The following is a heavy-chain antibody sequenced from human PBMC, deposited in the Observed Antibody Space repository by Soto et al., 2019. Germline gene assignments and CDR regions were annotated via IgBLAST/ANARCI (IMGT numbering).Heavy chain of an antibody. CDR2: ISSSSSTI. CDR3: ARDRSSEKYSSGWFPFDY. J-gene: IGHJ4*02. D-gene: IGHD6-19*01. Sequence: GGSLRLSCAASGFTFSSYSMNWVRQAPGKGLEWVSYISSSSSTIYYADSVKGRFTISRDNAKNSLYLQMNSLRDEDTAVYYCARDRSSEKYSSGWFPFDYWGQGTLVTISS. V-gene: IGHV3-48*02. CDR1: GFTFSSYS.